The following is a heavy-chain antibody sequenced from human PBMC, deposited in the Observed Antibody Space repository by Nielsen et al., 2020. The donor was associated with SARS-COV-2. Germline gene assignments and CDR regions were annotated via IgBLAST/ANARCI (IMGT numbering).Heavy chain of an antibody. CDR3: ARHLRGYIDY. CDR1: GYTFTTYGYA. CDR2: ISPYNDNT. Sequence: ASVKVSCKASGYTFTTYGYAISWVRQAPGQGLEWMGWISPYNDNTNYAQKFQGRVTMTTDTSTSTAYMELSSLRSEDTAVYYCARHLRGYIDYWGQGTLVTVSS. J-gene: IGHJ4*02. V-gene: IGHV1-18*01.